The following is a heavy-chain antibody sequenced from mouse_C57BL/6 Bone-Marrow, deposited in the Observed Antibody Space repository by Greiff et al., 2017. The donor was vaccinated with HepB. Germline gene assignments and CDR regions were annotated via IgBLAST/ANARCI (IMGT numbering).Heavy chain of an antibody. J-gene: IGHJ2*01. CDR2: IDPYDSYT. V-gene: IGHV1-59*01. D-gene: IGHD2-3*01. Sequence: QVQLQQPGAELVRPGTSVKLSCKASGYTFTSYWMHWVKQRPGQGLEWIGVIDPYDSYTNYNQKFKGKATLTVDTSSSTAYMQLSSLTSEDSAVYSCARSFDGRFDYWGQGTTLTVSS. CDR1: GYTFTSYW. CDR3: ARSFDGRFDY.